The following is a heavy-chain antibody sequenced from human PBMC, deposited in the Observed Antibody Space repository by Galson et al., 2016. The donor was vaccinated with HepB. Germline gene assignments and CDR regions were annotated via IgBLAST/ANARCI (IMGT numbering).Heavy chain of an antibody. CDR3: ARIGGSSGYSVIDY. J-gene: IGHJ4*02. CDR2: ISYDGTQK. CDR1: GFTFSNYA. Sequence: SLRLSCAASGFTFSNYAMNWVRQAPGKGLEWVAVISYDGTQKYYADSVKGRFSISRDNSKNTMYMQMDSLRAEDTAVYYCARIGGSSGYSVIDYWGQGTLVTVSS. V-gene: IGHV3-30-3*01. D-gene: IGHD3-22*01.